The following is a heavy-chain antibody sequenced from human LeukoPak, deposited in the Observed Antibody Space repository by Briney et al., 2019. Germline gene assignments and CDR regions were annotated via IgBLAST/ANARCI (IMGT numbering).Heavy chain of an antibody. V-gene: IGHV3-23*01. CDR2: ISGSGGST. J-gene: IGHJ3*02. D-gene: IGHD6-19*01. CDR1: GFTFSSYA. Sequence: GGSLRLSCAASGFTFSSYAMSWVRQAPGKGLEWVSAISGSGGSTYYADSVKGRFTISRDNSKNTLYLQMNSLRAEDTAVYYCAKDSGGSGWYLGDAFDIWGQGTMVTVSS. CDR3: AKDSGGSGWYLGDAFDI.